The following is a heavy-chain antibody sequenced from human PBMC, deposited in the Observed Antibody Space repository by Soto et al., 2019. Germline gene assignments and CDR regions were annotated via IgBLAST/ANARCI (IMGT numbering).Heavy chain of an antibody. D-gene: IGHD6-19*01. CDR1: GYSFTSYW. CDR3: ARHNIGSGWYGGASTGPLKVYYYGMDI. Sequence: GESLKISCKGSGYSFTSYWIGWVRQMPGKGLEWMGIIYPGDSDTRYSPSFQGQVTISADKSISTAYLQWSSLKASDTAMYYCARHNIGSGWYGGASTGPLKVYYYGMDIWGQGTTVTVSS. V-gene: IGHV5-51*01. CDR2: IYPGDSDT. J-gene: IGHJ6*02.